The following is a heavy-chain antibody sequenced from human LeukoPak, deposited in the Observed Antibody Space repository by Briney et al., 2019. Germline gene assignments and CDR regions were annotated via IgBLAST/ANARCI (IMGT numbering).Heavy chain of an antibody. CDR3: ARHSSGWYFEEYHFDY. Sequence: GGSLRLSCAASGFTFSSYGMSWVRQAPGKGLEWVSAISGSGGSTYYADSVKGRFTISRDNSKNTLYLQMNSLRAEDTAVYYCARHSSGWYFEEYHFDYWGQGTLVTVSS. D-gene: IGHD6-19*01. CDR1: GFTFSSYG. CDR2: ISGSGGST. J-gene: IGHJ4*02. V-gene: IGHV3-23*01.